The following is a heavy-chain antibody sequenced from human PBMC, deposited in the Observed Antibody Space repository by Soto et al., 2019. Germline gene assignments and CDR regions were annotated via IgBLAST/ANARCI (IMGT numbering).Heavy chain of an antibody. CDR1: GGPITTTIW. J-gene: IGHJ6*02. Sequence: QVQLQESGPGLVKPSETLSLTCTVSGGPITTTIWWAWVRLHPGKVLEWIGELHHEGTTNYNPSLESRSSMSLSESKHLLYMKLTPVAAADMAIYYCATQTISFTWGGWGRRTTVTVSS. CDR3: ATQTISFTWGG. D-gene: IGHD3-16*01. CDR2: LHHEGTT. V-gene: IGHV4-4*02.